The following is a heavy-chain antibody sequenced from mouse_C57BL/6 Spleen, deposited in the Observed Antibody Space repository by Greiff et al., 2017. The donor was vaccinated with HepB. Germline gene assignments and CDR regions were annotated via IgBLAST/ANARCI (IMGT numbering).Heavy chain of an antibody. J-gene: IGHJ3*01. CDR2: IYPGDGDT. CDR1: GYAFSSSW. Sequence: QVQLQQSGPELVKPGASVKISCKASGYAFSSSWMNWVKQRPGKGLEWIGRIYPGDGDTKYNGKFKGKATLTADQSSSTAYMQLSSLTSEDSAVYFCAILVNWDEGIAYWGQGTLVTVSA. V-gene: IGHV1-82*01. D-gene: IGHD4-1*02. CDR3: AILVNWDEGIAY.